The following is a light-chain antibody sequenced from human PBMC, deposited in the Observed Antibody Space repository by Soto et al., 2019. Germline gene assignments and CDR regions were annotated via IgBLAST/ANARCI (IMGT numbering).Light chain of an antibody. CDR3: QQYYTTPWT. J-gene: IGKJ1*01. CDR1: QSVLDSSNNKNY. Sequence: DIVMTQSPDSLAVSLGERATINCMSSQSVLDSSNNKNYLAWYQQKPGQPPKLLIYWTSIRDSGAPDRFSGSGSGTDFTLTISSLQAEDVAVYYCQQYYTTPWTFGQGTKVEIK. CDR2: WTS. V-gene: IGKV4-1*01.